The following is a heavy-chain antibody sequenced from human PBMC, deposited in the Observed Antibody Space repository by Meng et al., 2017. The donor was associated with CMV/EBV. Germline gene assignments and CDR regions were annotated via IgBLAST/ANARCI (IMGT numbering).Heavy chain of an antibody. D-gene: IGHD3-16*01. CDR2: INPNSGGT. Sequence: ASVKVSCKASGYIFTGYYMHWVRQAPGQGLEWMGWINPNSGGTNYAQKFQGRVTMTRDTSISTAYMELSRLRSDDTSVYYCARDTPFVMPLYYYYYYGMDVWGQGTTVTVSS. CDR1: GYIFTGYY. CDR3: ARDTPFVMPLYYYYYYGMDV. J-gene: IGHJ6*02. V-gene: IGHV1-2*02.